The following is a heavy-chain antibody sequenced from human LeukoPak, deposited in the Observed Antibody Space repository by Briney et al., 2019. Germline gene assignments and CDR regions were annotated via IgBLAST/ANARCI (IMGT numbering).Heavy chain of an antibody. J-gene: IGHJ4*02. CDR1: GFTFSSYS. D-gene: IGHD3-10*01. V-gene: IGHV3-21*01. Sequence: GGSLRLSCAASGFTFSSYSMNWVRQAPGKGLEWVSSISSSSSYIYYADSVKGRFTIPRDNAKNSLYLQMNSLRAEDTAVYYCARESFLGEFSYFDYWGQGTLVTVSS. CDR2: ISSSSSYI. CDR3: ARESFLGEFSYFDY.